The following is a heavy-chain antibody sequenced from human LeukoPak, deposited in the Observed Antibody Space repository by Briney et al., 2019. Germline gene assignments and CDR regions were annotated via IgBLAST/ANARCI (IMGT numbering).Heavy chain of an antibody. V-gene: IGHV4-59*12. D-gene: IGHD6-19*01. CDR3: ARDWALAQAVMFDY. Sequence: MTSETLSLTCTVSCRSISSYYWSWIRQPPGKGREWSGNIYYSGSTNYNPSLKSRVTISVDTSKNQFSLKLSSVTAADTAVYYSARDWALAQAVMFDYWGQGTLVTVSS. J-gene: IGHJ4*02. CDR2: IYYSGST. CDR1: CRSISSYY.